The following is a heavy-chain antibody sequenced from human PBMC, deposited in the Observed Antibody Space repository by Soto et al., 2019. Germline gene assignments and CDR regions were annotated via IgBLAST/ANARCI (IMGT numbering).Heavy chain of an antibody. CDR3: AREGSSSGPDYEY. J-gene: IGHJ4*02. Sequence: PSETLSLTCAVSGGSISSGGYSWSWIRQPPGKGLEWIGYIYHSGSTYYNPSPKSRVTISVDRSKNQFSLKLSSVTAADTAVYYCAREGSSSGPDYEYWGQGTLVTVSS. D-gene: IGHD3-22*01. CDR1: GGSISSGGYS. V-gene: IGHV4-30-2*01. CDR2: IYHSGST.